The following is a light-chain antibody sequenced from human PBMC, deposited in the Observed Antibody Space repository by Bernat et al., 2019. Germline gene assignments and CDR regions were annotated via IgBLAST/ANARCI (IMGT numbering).Light chain of an antibody. Sequence: EIVLTQSPGTLSLSPGERATLSCRASQSVSGTYLAWYQQKPGQAPRLVIYGTSNRAPGIQDRFGGSGSGTDFSLTISRLEPEDFAVYYCQQHDTTPFTFGPGTKVDIK. V-gene: IGKV3-20*01. CDR3: QQHDTTPFT. CDR1: QSVSGTY. J-gene: IGKJ3*01. CDR2: GTS.